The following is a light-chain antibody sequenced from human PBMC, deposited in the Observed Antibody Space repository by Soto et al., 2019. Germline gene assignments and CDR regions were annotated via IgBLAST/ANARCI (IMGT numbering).Light chain of an antibody. CDR3: LQESKSPLT. CDR1: QGVRDD. CDR2: SAS. J-gene: IGKJ4*01. Sequence: IQMTQSPSSLSASVGDRVTITCRASQGVRDDVGWYQQKPGKAPKLLIYSASTLQSGVPSRFSGSGSGTDFTLTISGLQHEYFANYYCLQESKSPLTFGGGTQVEIK. V-gene: IGKV1-6*01.